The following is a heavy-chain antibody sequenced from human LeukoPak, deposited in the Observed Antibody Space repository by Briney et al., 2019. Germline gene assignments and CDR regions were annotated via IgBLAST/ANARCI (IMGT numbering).Heavy chain of an antibody. J-gene: IGHJ3*02. V-gene: IGHV4-34*01. Sequence: PSETLSLTCAVYGVSFSGYYWSWSRQPPGKGLEWIGEINHSGSTNYNPSLKSRVTISVDTSKNQFSLKLSSVTAADTAVYYCARDRYCSGGSCTHDAFDIWGQGTMVTVSS. CDR3: ARDRYCSGGSCTHDAFDI. CDR2: INHSGST. D-gene: IGHD2-15*01. CDR1: GVSFSGYY.